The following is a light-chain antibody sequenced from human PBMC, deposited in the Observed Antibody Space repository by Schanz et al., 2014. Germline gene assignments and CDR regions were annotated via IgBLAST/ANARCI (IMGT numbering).Light chain of an antibody. CDR2: DVT. CDR1: SSDIGGYNY. Sequence: QSVLTQPASVSGSPGQSITISCTGTSSDIGGYNYASRYQQHPGKAPKLMIYDVTNRPSGVSNRFSGSKSGNTASLTISGLQAEDEADYYCCSYAGSYTEVFGGGTKLTVL. J-gene: IGLJ2*01. CDR3: CSYAGSYTEV. V-gene: IGLV2-14*01.